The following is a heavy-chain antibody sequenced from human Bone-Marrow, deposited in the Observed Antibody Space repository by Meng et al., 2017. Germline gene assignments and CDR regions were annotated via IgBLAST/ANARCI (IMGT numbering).Heavy chain of an antibody. CDR2: ISSSSSYI. J-gene: IGHJ3*02. D-gene: IGHD3-10*01. CDR1: GFTFSSYS. CDR3: ARDGLITMVRGVINEHDAFDI. V-gene: IGHV3-21*01. Sequence: GESLKISCAASGFTFSSYSMNWVRQAPGKGLEWVSSISSSSSYIYYADSVKGRFTISRDNAKNSLYLQMNSLRAEDTAVYYCARDGLITMVRGVINEHDAFDIWGQGTMVTVSS.